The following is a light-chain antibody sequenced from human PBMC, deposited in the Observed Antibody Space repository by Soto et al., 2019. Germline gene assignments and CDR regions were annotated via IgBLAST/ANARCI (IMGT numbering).Light chain of an antibody. CDR1: KSTRSY. V-gene: IGKV1-39*01. J-gene: IGKJ5*01. Sequence: DIQMTQSPSSLSASVGYRVTTTCRASKSTRSYLNWHQQKPGKAPKLLIYAASSLQSGVPSRVSGSGSGTDFTLTISSLQPEDFATYYCQQSYSTLITFGQGTRLEIK. CDR2: AAS. CDR3: QQSYSTLIT.